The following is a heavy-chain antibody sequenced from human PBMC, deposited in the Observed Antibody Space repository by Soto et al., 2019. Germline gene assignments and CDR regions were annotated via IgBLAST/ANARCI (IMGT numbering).Heavy chain of an antibody. CDR3: AKEMVASTVADFFDY. CDR2: ITGNGGGT. D-gene: IGHD6-19*01. V-gene: IGHV3-23*01. CDR1: GFTFTNYA. Sequence: EVQLLESGGGLVQPGGSLRLSCTASGFTFTNYAMTCVRQAPGKGLEWVSTITGNGGGTYYADSVKGRFTISRDNSKNTLYLQMPNLRADDTAVYYCAKEMVASTVADFFDYWGQGTLVTVSS. J-gene: IGHJ4*02.